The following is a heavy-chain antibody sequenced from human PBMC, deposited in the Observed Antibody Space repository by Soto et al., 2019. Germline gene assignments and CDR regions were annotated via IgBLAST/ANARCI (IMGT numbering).Heavy chain of an antibody. CDR2: INHSGST. CDR1: GGSFSGFY. D-gene: IGHD3-10*01. J-gene: IGHJ4*02. Sequence: PSETLSLTCAVYGGSFSGFYWRWIRQPPGKGLEWIGEINHSGSTNYNPSLKSRVTISVDTSKNQFSLKLSSVTAADTAVYYCARGHTTYYYGSGSYFFDYWGQGTLVTVSS. V-gene: IGHV4-34*01. CDR3: ARGHTTYYYGSGSYFFDY.